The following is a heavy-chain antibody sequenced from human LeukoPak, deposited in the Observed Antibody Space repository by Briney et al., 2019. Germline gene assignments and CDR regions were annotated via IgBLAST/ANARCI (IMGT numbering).Heavy chain of an antibody. CDR1: GFIFTGYY. D-gene: IGHD2-2*01. J-gene: IGHJ6*02. CDR2: INPNTGGT. Sequence: ASVKVSCKASGFIFTGYYMHWVRQAPGQGLEWMGWINPNTGGTNYAQKFQGRVTMTRDTSISTAYMDLNSLRSDDTAVYYCARVLGYCSSTSCYRLDYYYYGMDVWGQGTTVTVSS. CDR3: ARVLGYCSSTSCYRLDYYYYGMDV. V-gene: IGHV1-2*02.